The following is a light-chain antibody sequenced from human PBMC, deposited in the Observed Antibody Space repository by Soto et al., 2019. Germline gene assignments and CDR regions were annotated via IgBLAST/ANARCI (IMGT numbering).Light chain of an antibody. CDR1: QSVSSY. Sequence: EIVLTQSPATLSLSPGERATLSCRASQSVSSYSAWYQQKPGQAPRLLIYDTSNRATGIPARFSGSGSGTDFTLTISGLEPEDFAVYYCQQRSNWQYTFGLGTMLEIK. J-gene: IGKJ2*01. CDR2: DTS. CDR3: QQRSNWQYT. V-gene: IGKV3-11*01.